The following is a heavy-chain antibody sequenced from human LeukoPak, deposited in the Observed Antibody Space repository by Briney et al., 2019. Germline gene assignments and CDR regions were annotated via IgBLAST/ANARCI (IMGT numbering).Heavy chain of an antibody. J-gene: IGHJ3*02. CDR1: GVSISSGSNY. V-gene: IGHV4-39*07. CDR3: ASAHYDILTGYGIGAFDI. D-gene: IGHD3-9*01. CDR2: IYSSGNT. Sequence: PSETLSLTCSVSGVSISSGSNYWGWIRQPPGKTLEWIGSIYSSGNTYYNPSLKSRVIILIDTAKNHFSLNLSSVTAADTAVYYCASAHYDILTGYGIGAFDIWGQGTMVTVSS.